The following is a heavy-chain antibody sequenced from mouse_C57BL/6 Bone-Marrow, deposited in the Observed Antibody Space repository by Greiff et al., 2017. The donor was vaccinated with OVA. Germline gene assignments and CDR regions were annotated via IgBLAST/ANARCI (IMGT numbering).Heavy chain of an antibody. Sequence: QVQLQQSGAELVRPGASVTLSCKASGYTFTDYEMHWVKQTPVHGLEWIGAIDPETGGTAYNQKFKGKAILTADKSSSTAYMELRSLTSGDSAVYYCTREGTTGTPFAYWGQGTLVTVSA. D-gene: IGHD1-2*01. J-gene: IGHJ3*01. CDR2: IDPETGGT. CDR1: GYTFTDYE. CDR3: TREGTTGTPFAY. V-gene: IGHV1-15*01.